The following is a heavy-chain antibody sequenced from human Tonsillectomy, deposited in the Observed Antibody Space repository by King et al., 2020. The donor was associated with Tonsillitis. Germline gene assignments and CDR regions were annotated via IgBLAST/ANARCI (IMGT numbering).Heavy chain of an antibody. J-gene: IGHJ4*02. CDR2: IYSGGGTK. V-gene: IGHV3-23*03. CDR3: AKDRSGNLGSVDY. Sequence: VQLVESGGGLVQPGGSLRLSCAASGFTFSTYAMTWVRQAPGKGLEWVSLIYSGGGTKYDADSVKGRFTISRDNSKNTVYLEMNSLRAEDTAVYYCAKDRSGNLGSVDYWGQGALVTVSS. D-gene: IGHD3-10*01. CDR1: GFTFSTYA.